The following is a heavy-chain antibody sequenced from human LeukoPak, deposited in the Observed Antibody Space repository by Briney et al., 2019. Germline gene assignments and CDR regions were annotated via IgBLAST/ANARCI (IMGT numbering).Heavy chain of an antibody. J-gene: IGHJ6*03. V-gene: IGHV4-34*01. CDR1: GGSFSGYY. CDR3: ARVTVGARGGYYYYYYYMDV. Sequence: PSETLSLTCAVYGGSFSGYYWSWIRQPPGKGLEWIGEINHSGSTNYNPSLKSRVTISVDTSKNQFSLKLSSVTAADTAVYYCARVTVGARGGYYYYYYYMDVWGKGTTATVSS. CDR2: INHSGST. D-gene: IGHD1-26*01.